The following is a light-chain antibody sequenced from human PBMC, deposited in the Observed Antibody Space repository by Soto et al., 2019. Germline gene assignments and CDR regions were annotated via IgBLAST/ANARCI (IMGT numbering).Light chain of an antibody. J-gene: IGKJ2*01. CDR2: WAS. CDR1: QSVLDISNNKNY. Sequence: DIVMTQSPDSLAVPLGERATINCKSSQSVLDISNNKNYLAWYQQKPRQPPTLLIYWASARESGVPDRFSGSGSGTDFTLTISSLQAEDVAVYYCQQYYRTPPTFGQGTKLEIK. V-gene: IGKV4-1*01. CDR3: QQYYRTPPT.